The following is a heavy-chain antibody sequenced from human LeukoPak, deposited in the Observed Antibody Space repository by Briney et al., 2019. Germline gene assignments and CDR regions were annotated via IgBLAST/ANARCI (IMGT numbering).Heavy chain of an antibody. D-gene: IGHD2-2*02. CDR3: ARAELGYCSSTSCYTTPTFDY. CDR1: GYTFTSYG. CDR2: ISAYNGNT. Sequence: ASVKVSCKASGYTFTSYGISWVRQAPGQGLAWMEWISAYNGNTNYAQKLQGRVNMTTETSTSTAYMELRSLRSDDTAVYYCARAELGYCSSTSCYTTPTFDYWGQGTLVTVSS. V-gene: IGHV1-18*01. J-gene: IGHJ4*02.